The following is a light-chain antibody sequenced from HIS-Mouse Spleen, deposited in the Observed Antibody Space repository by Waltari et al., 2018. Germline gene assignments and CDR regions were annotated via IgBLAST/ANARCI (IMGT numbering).Light chain of an antibody. CDR1: NIGSKL. J-gene: IGLJ2*01. CDR2: DDS. V-gene: IGLV3-21*03. CDR3: QVWDSSSDHVV. Sequence: SYVLTPPPSVAVAPGKTARITWGGNNIGSKLVHWYQQKPGQAPVLVVYDDSDRPSGIPERFSGSNSGNTATLTISRVEAGDEADYYCQVWDSSSDHVVFGGGTK.